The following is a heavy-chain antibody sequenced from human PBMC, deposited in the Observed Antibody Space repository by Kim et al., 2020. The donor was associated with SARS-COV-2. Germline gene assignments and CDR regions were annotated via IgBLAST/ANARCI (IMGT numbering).Heavy chain of an antibody. CDR1: GGSISSGGYY. CDR3: ARVGERGYIPVY. D-gene: IGHD5-18*01. J-gene: IGHJ4*02. V-gene: IGHV4-31*03. CDR2: IYYSGST. Sequence: SETLSLTCTVSGGSISSGGYYWSWIRQHPGKGLEWIGYIYYSGSTYYNPSLKSRVTISVDTSKNQFSLKLSSVTAADTAVYYCARVGERGYIPVYWGQGTLVTVSS.